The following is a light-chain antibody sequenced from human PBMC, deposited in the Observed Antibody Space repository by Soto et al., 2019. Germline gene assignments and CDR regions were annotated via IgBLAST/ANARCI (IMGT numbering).Light chain of an antibody. V-gene: IGKV4-1*01. CDR3: QQYYSPPYT. CDR2: WAS. CDR1: QSVLYSSNNKDC. J-gene: IGKJ2*01. Sequence: DIVMTQSPGSLAVSLGERTTINCKSSQSVLYSSNNKDCLAWYQQKPGQPPKLLIYWASTRESGVPDRFSGSGSGTEFTLTISSLQAEDVAVYYCQQYYSPPYTFGQGTKLEIK.